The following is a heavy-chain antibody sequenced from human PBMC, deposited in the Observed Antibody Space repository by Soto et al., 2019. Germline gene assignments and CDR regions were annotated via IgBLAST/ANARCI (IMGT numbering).Heavy chain of an antibody. J-gene: IGHJ6*03. CDR2: MNPNSGGT. CDR3: ARDGRSSWGNYYYYYMDV. Sequence: QVQLVQSGTEGKKPGASVKVSCKASGYTFTGNYMHWVRQAPGQGLEWMGWMNPNSGGTKYAQKVQGRVTMTRDTSISTAYMELSRLRSDDTAVYYCARDGRSSWGNYYYYYMDVWGKGTTVTVSS. V-gene: IGHV1-2*02. CDR1: GYTFTGNY. D-gene: IGHD6-13*01.